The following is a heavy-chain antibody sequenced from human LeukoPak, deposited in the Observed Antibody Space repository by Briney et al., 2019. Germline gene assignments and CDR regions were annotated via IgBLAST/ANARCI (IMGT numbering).Heavy chain of an antibody. CDR3: AKGRLVGSSWAHFDY. V-gene: IGHV3-23*01. Sequence: PGGSLRLSCAASGFTLSSYAMSWVRQAPGKGLEWVSGISGSGGSTYYADSVKGRFTISRDNSKNTLNLQMNSLRAEDTAVYYCAKGRLVGSSWAHFDYWGQGTLVPVSS. J-gene: IGHJ4*02. CDR2: ISGSGGST. D-gene: IGHD6-13*01. CDR1: GFTLSSYA.